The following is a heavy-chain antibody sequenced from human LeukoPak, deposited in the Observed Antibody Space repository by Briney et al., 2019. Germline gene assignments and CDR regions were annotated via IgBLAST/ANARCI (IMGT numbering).Heavy chain of an antibody. J-gene: IGHJ4*02. CDR2: INHSGNT. Sequence: PSETLSLTCAVYGGSFSGYYWSWIRQPPGKGLEWIGEINHSGNTNYNPSLKSRVTISVDTSKKQFSLKLSSVTAADTAVYYCARGSNSGSYYNPFDYWGQGTLVTVSS. V-gene: IGHV4-34*01. CDR3: ARGSNSGSYYNPFDY. CDR1: GGSFSGYY. D-gene: IGHD3-10*01.